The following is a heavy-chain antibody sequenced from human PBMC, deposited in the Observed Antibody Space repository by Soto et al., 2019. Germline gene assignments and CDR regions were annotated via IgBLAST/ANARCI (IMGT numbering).Heavy chain of an antibody. J-gene: IGHJ6*01. CDR1: GGSISSYY. Sequence: SETLSLTCTVSGGSISSYYWSWIRQPAGKGLEWIGRIYTSGSTNYNPSLKSRVTMSVDTSKNQFSLKLSSVTAADTAVYYCARTSRTAFSPRSVSFYYVMDVWGQGTPVTVSS. CDR2: IYTSGST. V-gene: IGHV4-4*07. CDR3: ARTSRTAFSPRSVSFYYVMDV. D-gene: IGHD4-17*01.